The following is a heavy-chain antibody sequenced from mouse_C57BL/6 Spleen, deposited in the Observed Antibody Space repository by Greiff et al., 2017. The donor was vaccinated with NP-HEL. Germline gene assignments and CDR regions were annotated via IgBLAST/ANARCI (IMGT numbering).Heavy chain of an antibody. CDR1: GYTFTSYW. Sequence: QVQLKESGAELAKPGASVKLSCKASGYTFTSYWMHWVKQRPGQGLEWIGYINPSSGYTKYNQKFKDKATLTADKSSSTAYMQLSSLTYEDSAVYYCAKAITTVVATYNYFDYWGQGTTLTVSS. J-gene: IGHJ2*01. CDR2: INPSSGYT. CDR3: AKAITTVVATYNYFDY. D-gene: IGHD1-1*01. V-gene: IGHV1-7*01.